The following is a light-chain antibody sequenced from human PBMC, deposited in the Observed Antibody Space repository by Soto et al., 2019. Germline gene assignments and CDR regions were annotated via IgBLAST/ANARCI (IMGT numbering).Light chain of an antibody. Sequence: DIQMTQSPSTLSASVGDRVXXXXXASQSISSWLAWYQQKPGKAPKFLIFKASSLESEVPSRFSGSGSGTEFTLTISSLQPDDFATYYCQQYNSYPWTFGQGTKVDIK. J-gene: IGKJ1*01. CDR3: QQYNSYPWT. CDR2: KAS. V-gene: IGKV1-5*03. CDR1: QSISSW.